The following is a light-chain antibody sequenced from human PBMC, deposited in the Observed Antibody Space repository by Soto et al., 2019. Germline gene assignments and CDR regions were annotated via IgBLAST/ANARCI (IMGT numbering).Light chain of an antibody. J-gene: IGKJ4*01. Sequence: DIQMTQSPSSLSASAGDRVTITCQASQDISHYLNWYKQKPGKTPKVLIYDASTLEVGVPSRFSGSGSGTDFTFTISSLQPEDIGTYYCQQYDSLPLTFGAGTKVEIK. CDR3: QQYDSLPLT. V-gene: IGKV1-33*01. CDR1: QDISHY. CDR2: DAS.